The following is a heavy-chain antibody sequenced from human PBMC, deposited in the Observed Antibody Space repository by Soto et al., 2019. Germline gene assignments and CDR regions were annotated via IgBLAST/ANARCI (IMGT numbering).Heavy chain of an antibody. D-gene: IGHD3-10*01. J-gene: IGHJ5*02. Sequence: QVQLVQSGAEVKKPGASVKVSCKASGYTFTSYAMHWVRQAPGQRLEWMGWINAGNGNTKYSQKFQGRVTITRDTSASTAYRELGSLGSEDTAVYYGGMGSGLNWFAPWGQGTLVTVSS. CDR3: GMGSGLNWFAP. V-gene: IGHV1-3*01. CDR2: INAGNGNT. CDR1: GYTFTSYA.